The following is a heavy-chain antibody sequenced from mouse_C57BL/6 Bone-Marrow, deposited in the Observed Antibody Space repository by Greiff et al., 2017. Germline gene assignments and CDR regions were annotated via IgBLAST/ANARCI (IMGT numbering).Heavy chain of an antibody. CDR2: INPGSGGT. D-gene: IGHD1-1*01. CDR3: ARGAYYGSSYPFAY. J-gene: IGHJ3*01. V-gene: IGHV1-54*01. Sequence: QVQLQQSGAELVRPGTSVKVSCKASGYAFTNYLIEWVKQRPGQGLEWIGVINPGSGGTNYNEKFKGKATLTADKSSSTAYMQLSSLTSEDSAVYFCARGAYYGSSYPFAYWGQGTLVTVSA. CDR1: GYAFTNYL.